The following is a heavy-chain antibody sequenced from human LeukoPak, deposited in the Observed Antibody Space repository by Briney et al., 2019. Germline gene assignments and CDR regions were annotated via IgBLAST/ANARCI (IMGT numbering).Heavy chain of an antibody. CDR2: IARSSIYI. CDR3: ARGRYDSSGYYSIFDY. Sequence: GGSLRLSCAASGFTFSNYNMNWVRQAPGKGLEWVSSIARSSIYIYYTDSVKGRFTISRDNAKNSLYLQMNSLRAEDTAVYYCARGRYDSSGYYSIFDYWGQGTLVTVSS. J-gene: IGHJ4*02. V-gene: IGHV3-21*01. CDR1: GFTFSNYN. D-gene: IGHD3-22*01.